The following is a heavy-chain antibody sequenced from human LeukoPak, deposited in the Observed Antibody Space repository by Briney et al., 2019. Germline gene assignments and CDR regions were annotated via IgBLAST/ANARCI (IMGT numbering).Heavy chain of an antibody. Sequence: GRSLRLSCAASGFTFSSYWMNWARQAPGKGLEWVASINHNGNVNYYVDSVKGRFTISRDNAKNSLYLQMSNLRAEDTAVYFCARGGDLDVWGQGATVTVSS. J-gene: IGHJ6*02. V-gene: IGHV3-7*03. CDR1: GFTFSSYW. CDR3: ARGGDLDV. CDR2: INHNGNVN. D-gene: IGHD2-21*01.